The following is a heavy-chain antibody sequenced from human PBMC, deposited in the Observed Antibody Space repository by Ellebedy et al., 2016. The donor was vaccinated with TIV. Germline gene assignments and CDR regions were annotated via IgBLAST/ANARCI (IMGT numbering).Heavy chain of an antibody. D-gene: IGHD4/OR15-4a*01. V-gene: IGHV4-39*01. CDR3: ATVLDYEVYYYFGMDV. J-gene: IGHJ6*02. CDR1: GGSISSSSYY. Sequence: SETLSLTCTVSGGSISSSSYYWGWIRQPPGKGLEWIGSFYYGGNTYYNPSLKSRVTISVDTSKNQFSLKLSSVTAADTAVYYCATVLDYEVYYYFGMDVWGQGTTVTVSS. CDR2: FYYGGNT.